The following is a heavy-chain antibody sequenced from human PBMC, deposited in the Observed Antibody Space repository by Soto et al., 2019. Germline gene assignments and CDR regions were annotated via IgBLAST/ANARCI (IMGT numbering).Heavy chain of an antibody. CDR3: ARDLPPMVRGVPRLDY. Sequence: SVKVSCKASGGTFSSYAISWVRQAPGQGLEWMGGIIPIFGTANYAQKFQGRVTITADESTSTAYMELSSLRSEDTAVYYCARDLPPMVRGVPRLDYWGQGTLVTVSS. V-gene: IGHV1-69*13. D-gene: IGHD3-10*01. J-gene: IGHJ4*02. CDR2: IIPIFGTA. CDR1: GGTFSSYA.